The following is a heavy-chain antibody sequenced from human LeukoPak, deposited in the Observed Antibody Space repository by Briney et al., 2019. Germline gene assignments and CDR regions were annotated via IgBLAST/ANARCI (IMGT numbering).Heavy chain of an antibody. CDR3: AKLVVVIAIPYYFDY. J-gene: IGHJ4*02. CDR2: ISGSGGST. D-gene: IGHD2-21*01. Sequence: VGSLRLSCAASGFTFSSYAMSWVRQAPGKGLEWVSAISGSGGSTYYADSVKGRFTISRDNSKNMLYLQMNSLRAEDTAVYYCAKLVVVIAIPYYFDYWGQGTLVTVSS. V-gene: IGHV3-23*01. CDR1: GFTFSSYA.